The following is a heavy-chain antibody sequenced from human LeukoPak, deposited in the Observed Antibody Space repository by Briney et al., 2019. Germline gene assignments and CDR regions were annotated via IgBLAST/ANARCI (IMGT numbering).Heavy chain of an antibody. Sequence: GGSLRLSCAASGFSFNIYALTWVSQAPGKGLEWVSTIRASVDSTYYADSVKGRFTISRDNSKSTLYLQMTSLRVEDTAVYYCANMIIDRRGDGFNYWGQGTLVNVSS. D-gene: IGHD3-16*01. CDR2: IRASVDST. J-gene: IGHJ4*02. CDR3: ANMIIDRRGDGFNY. V-gene: IGHV3-23*01. CDR1: GFSFNIYA.